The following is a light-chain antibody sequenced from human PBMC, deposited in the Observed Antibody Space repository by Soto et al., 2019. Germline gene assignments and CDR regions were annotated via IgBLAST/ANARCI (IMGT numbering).Light chain of an antibody. J-gene: IGKJ4*01. Sequence: EIVLTQSPGTLSLSPGERATLSCRASQSVSSSYLAWYQQKPGQAPRLLIYGASSRATCIPARFSGSGSGTEFTLTISSLQSEDFAVYYCQQYNNWPPLTFGGGTKVDIK. V-gene: IGKV3-15*01. CDR1: QSVSSSY. CDR2: GAS. CDR3: QQYNNWPPLT.